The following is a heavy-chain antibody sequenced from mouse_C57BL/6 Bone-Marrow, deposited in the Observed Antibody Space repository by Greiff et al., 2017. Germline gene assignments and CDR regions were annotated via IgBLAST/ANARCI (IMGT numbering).Heavy chain of an antibody. CDR2: IYPRSGNH. V-gene: IGHV1-81*01. Sequence: VQVVESGAELARPGASVKLSCKASGYTFTSYGISWVKQRTGQGLEWIGGIYPRSGNHYYNEKFKGKATLTADKSSSTADMELRSLTSEDSAVYFCARSTGVVPDYGGQGTTLTVAS. CDR1: GYTFTSYG. J-gene: IGHJ2*01. CDR3: ARSTGVVPDY. D-gene: IGHD1-1*01.